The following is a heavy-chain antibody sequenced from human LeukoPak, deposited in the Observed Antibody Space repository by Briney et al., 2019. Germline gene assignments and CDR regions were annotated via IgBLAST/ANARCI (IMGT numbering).Heavy chain of an antibody. CDR1: GYSFTSYW. J-gene: IGHJ2*01. CDR2: IYPGDSDT. V-gene: IGHV5-51*01. CDR3: ARRATVTSPYWYFDL. D-gene: IGHD4-17*01. Sequence: GESLKISCKGSGYSFTSYWIGWVRQIPGKGLEWMGIIYPGDSDTRYSPSFQGQVTISADKSISTAYLQWSSLKASDTAMYYCARRATVTSPYWYFDLWGRGTLVTVSS.